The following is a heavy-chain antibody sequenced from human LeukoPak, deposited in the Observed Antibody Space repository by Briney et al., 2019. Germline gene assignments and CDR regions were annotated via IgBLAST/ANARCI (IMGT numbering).Heavy chain of an antibody. CDR3: ARGPYDSSGYPTAFDY. CDR1: GGTFSSYA. D-gene: IGHD3-22*01. V-gene: IGHV1-69*05. Sequence: ASVKVSCKASGGTFSSYAISWVRQAPRQGLEWMGRIIPIFGTANYAQKFQGRVTITTDESTSTAYTELSSLRSEDTAVYYCARGPYDSSGYPTAFDYWGQGTLVTVSS. CDR2: IIPIFGTA. J-gene: IGHJ4*02.